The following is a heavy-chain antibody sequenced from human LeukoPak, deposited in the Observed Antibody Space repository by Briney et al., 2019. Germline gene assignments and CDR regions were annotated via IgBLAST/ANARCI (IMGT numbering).Heavy chain of an antibody. CDR1: GFTFSSYS. Sequence: PGGSLRLSCAASGFTFSSYSMSWVRQAPGKGLEWVSSISSSSSYIYYADSVKGRFTISRDNAENSLYLQMNSLRAEDTAVYYCAREAYCGGDCSTDIDYWGQGTLVTVSS. J-gene: IGHJ4*02. CDR3: AREAYCGGDCSTDIDY. V-gene: IGHV3-21*01. CDR2: ISSSSSYI. D-gene: IGHD2-21*02.